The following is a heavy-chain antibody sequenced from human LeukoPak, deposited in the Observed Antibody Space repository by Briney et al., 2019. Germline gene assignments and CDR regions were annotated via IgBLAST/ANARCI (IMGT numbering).Heavy chain of an antibody. Sequence: ASVKVSCKASGYTFSNYAMHWVRQAPGQRLEWMGWINAGNGNTKYSQKFQGRVTITRDTSASTAYMELSSLRSEDTAMYYCARDAIRGGGWFDPWGQGTLVTVSS. CDR3: ARDAIRGGGWFDP. CDR2: INAGNGNT. V-gene: IGHV1-3*01. J-gene: IGHJ5*02. CDR1: GYTFSNYA. D-gene: IGHD2-15*01.